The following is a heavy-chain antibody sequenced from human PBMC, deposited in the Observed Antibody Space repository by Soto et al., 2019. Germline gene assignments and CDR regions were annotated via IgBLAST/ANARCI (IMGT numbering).Heavy chain of an antibody. CDR1: GFTFSSYD. V-gene: IGHV3-23*01. CDR3: AKDQSRYDILTGYYNN. Sequence: GGSLSLSFATPGFTFSSYDMIWVRQAPVKELEWVSAISGSGGSTYYEDSVKGRFTISRDNSKNTLYLQMNSLRAEDTAVYYCAKDQSRYDILTGYYNNWGQGTLVTVSS. CDR2: ISGSGGST. D-gene: IGHD3-9*01. J-gene: IGHJ4*02.